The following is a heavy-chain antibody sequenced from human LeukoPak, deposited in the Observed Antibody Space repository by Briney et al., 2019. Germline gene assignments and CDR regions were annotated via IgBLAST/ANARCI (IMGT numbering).Heavy chain of an antibody. CDR3: TRQLGSSWYVPWFDP. Sequence: GGSLRLSCAASGFTFSGSAMHWVRQASGKGLEWVGRIRSKANSYATAYAASVKGRFTISRDDSKNTAYLQMNSLKTEDTAVYYCTRQLGSSWYVPWFDPWGQGTLVTVSS. CDR1: GFTFSGSA. CDR2: IRSKANSYAT. D-gene: IGHD6-13*01. J-gene: IGHJ5*02. V-gene: IGHV3-73*01.